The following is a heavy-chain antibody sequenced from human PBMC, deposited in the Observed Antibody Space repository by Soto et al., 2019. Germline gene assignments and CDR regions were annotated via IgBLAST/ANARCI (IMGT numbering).Heavy chain of an antibody. CDR2: INHSGST. V-gene: IGHV4-34*01. J-gene: IGHJ6*01. D-gene: IGHD3-3*01. Sequence: VTLSVTCAVDVGAYSGYYWSLIRQPPGKGLEWIGEINHSGSTNYNPSLKSRVTISVDTSKNQFSLKLSSVTAADTAVYYCASGNGGARFWSGYYINYYYGMDVWGQGTTVTV. CDR3: ASGNGGARFWSGYYINYYYGMDV. CDR1: VGAYSGYY.